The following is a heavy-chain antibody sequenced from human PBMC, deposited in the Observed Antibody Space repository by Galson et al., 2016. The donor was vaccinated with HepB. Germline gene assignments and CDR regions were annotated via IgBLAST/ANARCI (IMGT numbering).Heavy chain of an antibody. CDR1: GFTLSGYG. CDR3: ARQAFTNWNPFDY. V-gene: IGHV3-33*01. D-gene: IGHD1-1*01. Sequence: SLRLSCAASGFTLSGYGIHWVRQAPGKGLEWVAVIWYDGVNTYYADSVKGRFTISRDNSKNTLYLQMNSLRAEDTAVYYCARQAFTNWNPFDYWGQGTLVTVSS. CDR2: IWYDGVNT. J-gene: IGHJ4*02.